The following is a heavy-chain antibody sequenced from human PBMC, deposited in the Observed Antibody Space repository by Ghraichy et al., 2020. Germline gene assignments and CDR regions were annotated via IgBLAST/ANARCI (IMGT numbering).Heavy chain of an antibody. D-gene: IGHD3-3*01. Sequence: GGSLRLSCAASGFTFSSYWMSWVRQAPGKGLEWVANIKQDGSEKYYVDSVKGRFTISRDNAKNSLYLQMNSLRAEDTAVYYCARDYGFLEWLPYYYYYGMDVWGQGTTVTVSS. V-gene: IGHV3-7*01. CDR3: ARDYGFLEWLPYYYYYGMDV. J-gene: IGHJ6*02. CDR2: IKQDGSEK. CDR1: GFTFSSYW.